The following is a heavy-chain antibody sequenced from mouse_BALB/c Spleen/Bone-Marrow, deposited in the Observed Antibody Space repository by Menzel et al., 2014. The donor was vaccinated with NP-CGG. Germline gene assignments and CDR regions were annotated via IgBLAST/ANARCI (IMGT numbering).Heavy chain of an antibody. V-gene: IGHV4-1*02. J-gene: IGHJ3*01. CDR3: ARPGYYGGFAY. D-gene: IGHD2-3*01. CDR2: INPDSSTI. CDR1: GFDFSGFW. Sequence: EVQVVESGGGLVQPGGSLKLSCAASGFDFSGFWMGWVRQAPGKGLEWIGEINPDSSTINYTPSLKDRFIISRDNAKNTLYLQMSKERSEDTARYYCARPGYYGGFAYWGQGTLVTVSA.